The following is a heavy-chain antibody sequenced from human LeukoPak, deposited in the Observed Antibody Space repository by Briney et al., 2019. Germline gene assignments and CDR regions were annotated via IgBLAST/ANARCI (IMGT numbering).Heavy chain of an antibody. J-gene: IGHJ3*02. V-gene: IGHV1-69*04. Sequence: ASVKVSCKASGGTFSSYAISWVRQAPGQGLEWTGRIIPIFGIANYEQKFQGRVTITADKSTSTAYMELSSLRSEDTAVYYCAKPGRYDYVWGSYRYSDAFDIWGQGTMVTVSS. CDR1: GGTFSSYA. CDR3: AKPGRYDYVWGSYRYSDAFDI. CDR2: IIPIFGIA. D-gene: IGHD3-16*02.